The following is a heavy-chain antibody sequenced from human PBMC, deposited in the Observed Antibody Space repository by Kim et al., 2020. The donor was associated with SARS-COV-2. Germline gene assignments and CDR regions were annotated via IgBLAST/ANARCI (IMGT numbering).Heavy chain of an antibody. CDR2: INHSGST. D-gene: IGHD6-13*01. CDR3: ARLPHGSQSGRQLVPYYYYGMDV. Sequence: SETLSLTCAVYGGSFSGYYWSWIRQPPGKGLEWIGEINHSGSTNYNPSLKSRVTISVDTSKNQFSLKLSSVTAADTAVYYCARLPHGSQSGRQLVPYYYYGMDVWGQGTTVTVSS. V-gene: IGHV4-34*01. CDR1: GGSFSGYY. J-gene: IGHJ6*02.